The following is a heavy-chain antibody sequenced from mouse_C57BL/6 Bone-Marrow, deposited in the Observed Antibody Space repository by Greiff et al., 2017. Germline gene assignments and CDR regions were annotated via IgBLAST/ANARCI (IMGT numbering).Heavy chain of an antibody. CDR1: GYTFTSYW. CDR3: AREYYGSSFWYCDV. J-gene: IGHJ1*03. Sequence: QVQLQQPGAELVMPGASVKLSCKASGYTFTSYWMHWVKQRPGQGLEWIGEIDPSDSYTNYNQKFKGKSTLTVDKSSSTAYMQLSSLTSEDSAVYYWAREYYGSSFWYCDVWGTGTTVTVSS. D-gene: IGHD1-1*01. CDR2: IDPSDSYT. V-gene: IGHV1-69*01.